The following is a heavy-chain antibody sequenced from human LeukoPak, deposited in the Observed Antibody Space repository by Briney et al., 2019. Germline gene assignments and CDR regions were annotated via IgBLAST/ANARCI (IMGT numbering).Heavy chain of an antibody. D-gene: IGHD3-16*01. Sequence: SETLSLTCTVSGYSISSGYYWGWIRQPPGKGLEWIGSIYYSGSTYYNPSLKSRVTISVDTSKNQFSLKLSSVTAADTAVYYCARQGMMAPDYYYMDVWGKGTTVTISS. V-gene: IGHV4-38-2*02. CDR1: GYSISSGYY. CDR2: IYYSGST. J-gene: IGHJ6*03. CDR3: ARQGMMAPDYYYMDV.